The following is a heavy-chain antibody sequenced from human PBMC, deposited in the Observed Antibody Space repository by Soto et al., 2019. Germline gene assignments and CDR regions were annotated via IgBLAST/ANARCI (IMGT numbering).Heavy chain of an antibody. CDR1: GYLFPSGC. V-gene: IGHV5-51*01. CDR3: ARLSQQLVQGAFDI. J-gene: IGHJ3*02. Sequence: SWKLACKGSGYLFPSGCIGWLRQMPGKGLEWMGIIYPGDSDTRYSPSFQGQVTISADKSISTAYLQWSSLKASDTAMYYCARLSQQLVQGAFDIWGQGTM. D-gene: IGHD6-13*01. CDR2: IYPGDSDT.